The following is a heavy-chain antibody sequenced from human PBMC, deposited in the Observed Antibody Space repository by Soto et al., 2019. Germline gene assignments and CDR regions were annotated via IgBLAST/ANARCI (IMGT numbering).Heavy chain of an antibody. CDR2: IKQDGSEK. CDR3: ARDEYLTYCGGDCHPGPAFDI. J-gene: IGHJ3*02. CDR1: GFTFSSYW. D-gene: IGHD2-21*02. V-gene: IGHV3-7*05. Sequence: GGSLRLSCAASGFTFSSYWMSWVRQAPGKGLEWVANIKQDGSEKYYVDSVKGRFTISRDNAKNSLYLQMNSLRAEDTAVYYCARDEYLTYCGGDCHPGPAFDIWGQGTMVTVSS.